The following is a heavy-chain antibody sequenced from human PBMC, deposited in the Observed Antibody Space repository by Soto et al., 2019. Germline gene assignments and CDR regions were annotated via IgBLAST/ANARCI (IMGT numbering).Heavy chain of an antibody. CDR3: AKVYPPPSPLNYDISTGPLDY. V-gene: IGHV3-23*01. CDR2: ISGSGGST. D-gene: IGHD3-9*01. J-gene: IGHJ4*02. CDR1: GFTFSSYW. Sequence: GGSLRLPCAASGFTFSSYWMSWVRQAPGKGLEWVSAISGSGGSTYYADSVKGRFTISRDNSKNTLYLQMNRLRAEDTAVYYCAKVYPPPSPLNYDISTGPLDYSGQGPLVTGFS.